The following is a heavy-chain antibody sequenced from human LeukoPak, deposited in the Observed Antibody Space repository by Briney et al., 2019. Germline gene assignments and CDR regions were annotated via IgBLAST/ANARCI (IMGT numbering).Heavy chain of an antibody. CDR1: GFTFDDYA. CDR2: ISGDGGST. Sequence: GGSLRLSCAASGFTFDDYAMHWVRQAPGKGLEWVSLISGDGGSTYYADSVKGRFTISRDNSKNSLYLQMDSLRTEDTALYYCAKDTYSSSWYENPGALDYWGQGTLVTVSS. CDR3: AKDTYSSSWYENPGALDY. D-gene: IGHD6-13*01. V-gene: IGHV3-43*02. J-gene: IGHJ4*02.